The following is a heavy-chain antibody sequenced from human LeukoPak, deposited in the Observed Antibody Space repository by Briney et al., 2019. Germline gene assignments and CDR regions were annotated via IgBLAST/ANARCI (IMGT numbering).Heavy chain of an antibody. CDR1: SGSFRTYY. CDR2: INHSGST. J-gene: IGHJ6*03. Sequence: SETLSLTCTVSSGSFRTYYWSWIRQPPGKGLEWIGEINHSGSTNYNPSLKSRVTISVDTSKNQFSLKLSSVTAADTAVYYCARGLYSSSWSPYYYYMDVWGKGTTVTVSS. CDR3: ARGLYSSSWSPYYYYMDV. V-gene: IGHV4-34*01. D-gene: IGHD6-13*01.